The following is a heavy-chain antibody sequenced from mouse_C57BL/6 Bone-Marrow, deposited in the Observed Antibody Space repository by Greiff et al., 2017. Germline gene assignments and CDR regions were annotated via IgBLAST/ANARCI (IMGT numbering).Heavy chain of an antibody. D-gene: IGHD1-1*01. J-gene: IGHJ2*01. CDR3: ARGYYGSSRFDY. Sequence: QVQLQQSGAELARPGASVKLSCKASGYTFTSYGISWVKQRTGQGLEWIGEIYPRSGNTYYNEKFKGKATLTADKSSSTAYMELRSLTSEDSAVYFCARGYYGSSRFDYWGQGTTLTVSS. V-gene: IGHV1-81*01. CDR1: GYTFTSYG. CDR2: IYPRSGNT.